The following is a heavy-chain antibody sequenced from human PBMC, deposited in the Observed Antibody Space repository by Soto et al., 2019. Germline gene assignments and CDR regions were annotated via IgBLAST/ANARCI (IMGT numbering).Heavy chain of an antibody. J-gene: IGHJ5*02. CDR3: ARHPERIAQIGWFDP. D-gene: IGHD6-13*01. Sequence: GGSLRLSCAGFEFTFSTYSMNWVRQAPGKGLEWVSYISSSSSTIYYADSVKGRFTISRDNAKNSLYLQMSSLRAEDTAVYYCARHPERIAQIGWFDPWGQGTLVTVS. CDR1: EFTFSTYS. CDR2: ISSSSSTI. V-gene: IGHV3-48*01.